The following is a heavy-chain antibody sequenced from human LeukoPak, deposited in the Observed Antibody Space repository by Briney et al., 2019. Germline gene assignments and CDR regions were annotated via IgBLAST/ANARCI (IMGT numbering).Heavy chain of an antibody. V-gene: IGHV3-23*01. CDR2: VSVSVSNT. Sequence: GGSLRLSCAASGFTFSSYAMSWVRQAPGKGLEWVSAVSVSVSNTYYADSVKGRFTISRDNSKNTLYLQMNSLRAEDTAVYYCARRVWCSSTNCRGFDYWGQGTPVTVSS. J-gene: IGHJ4*02. CDR3: ARRVWCSSTNCRGFDY. CDR1: GFTFSSYA. D-gene: IGHD2-2*01.